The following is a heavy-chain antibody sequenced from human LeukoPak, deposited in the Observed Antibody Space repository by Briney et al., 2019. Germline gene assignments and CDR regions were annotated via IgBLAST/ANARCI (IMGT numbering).Heavy chain of an antibody. CDR1: GFTFSSYE. D-gene: IGHD4-17*01. Sequence: GGSLRLSCVVSGFTFSSYEMNWVRQAPGKGLEWVASIKQDGSEKYYVDSVKGRFTISRDNAKNSLYLQMNSLRAEDTALYYCARAPGEGWFDPWGQGTLVTVSS. CDR3: ARAPGEGWFDP. J-gene: IGHJ5*02. V-gene: IGHV3-7*01. CDR2: IKQDGSEK.